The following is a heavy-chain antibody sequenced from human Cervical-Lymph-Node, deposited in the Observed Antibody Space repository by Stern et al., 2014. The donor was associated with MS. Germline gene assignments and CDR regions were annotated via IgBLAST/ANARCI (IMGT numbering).Heavy chain of an antibody. V-gene: IGHV1-69*01. D-gene: IGHD1-26*01. J-gene: IGHJ6*02. CDR2: VIPIFGTA. Sequence: QVQLEESGAEVKKPGSSVKVSCKASGGTFSSYAISWGRKAPGQGLEWMGGVIPIFGTANYAQKFQGRVTITADESTSTAYMELSSLRSEDTAVYYCARGELKEGLVRGMDVWGQGTTVTVSS. CDR1: GGTFSSYA. CDR3: ARGELKEGLVRGMDV.